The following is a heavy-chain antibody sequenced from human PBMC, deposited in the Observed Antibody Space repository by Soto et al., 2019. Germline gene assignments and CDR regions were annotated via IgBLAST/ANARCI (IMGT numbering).Heavy chain of an antibody. D-gene: IGHD5-18*01. CDR1: GGTFSSYA. CDR2: IIPIFGTA. Sequence: GASVKVSCKASGGTFSSYAISWVRQAPGQGLEWMGGIIPIFGTANYAQKFQGRVTITADESTSTAYMELSSLRSEDTAVYYCARSVSYGSWFDPWGQGTLVTVSS. CDR3: ARSVSYGSWFDP. V-gene: IGHV1-69*13. J-gene: IGHJ5*02.